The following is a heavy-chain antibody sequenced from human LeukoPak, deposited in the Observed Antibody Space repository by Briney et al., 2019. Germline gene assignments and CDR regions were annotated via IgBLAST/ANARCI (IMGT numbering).Heavy chain of an antibody. V-gene: IGHV3-48*02. CDR1: GFTFSSFG. Sequence: GGSLRLSCAASGFTFSSFGMTWVRQAPGKGLECVSYISSSTSTIYYADSVRGRFTISRDNARNSLYLQMNSLRDEDTAVYYCARGYDDSGYSSGYWGQGSLVTVSS. J-gene: IGHJ4*02. CDR2: ISSSTSTI. CDR3: ARGYDDSGYSSGY. D-gene: IGHD3-22*01.